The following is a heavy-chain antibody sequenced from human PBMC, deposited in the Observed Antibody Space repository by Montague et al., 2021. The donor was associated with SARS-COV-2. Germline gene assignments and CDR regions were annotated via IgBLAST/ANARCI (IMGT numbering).Heavy chain of an antibody. D-gene: IGHD2-2*01. CDR2: ISNSGSKQ. V-gene: IGHV3-23*01. J-gene: IGHJ4*02. CDR3: AKDRVVPPDRNLDY. CDR1: EFTFSNYA. Sequence: SLRLSCAASEFTFSNYAMRWVRQAPGKGLEWVSAISNSGSKQRYTDSVKGRFTISRDNSKNTLYLQMDSLRAEDTAVYYCAKDRVVPPDRNLDYWGQGTLVSVSS.